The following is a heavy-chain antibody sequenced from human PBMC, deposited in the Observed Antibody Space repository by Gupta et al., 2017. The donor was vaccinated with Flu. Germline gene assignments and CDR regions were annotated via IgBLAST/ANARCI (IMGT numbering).Heavy chain of an antibody. D-gene: IGHD3-10*01. Sequence: QVQLVQSGAEVKKPGSSVKVSCKASGGIFRSNAIRWVRQAPGQGLEWMGGIIAIFGSATYAQKFQGRVTISADESTNTVYMELRSLRSEDTAVYYCTGSPGYVVSYFDSWGQGTLVIVSS. CDR3: TGSPGYVVSYFDS. J-gene: IGHJ4*02. CDR2: IIAIFGSA. CDR1: GGIFRSNA. V-gene: IGHV1-69*01.